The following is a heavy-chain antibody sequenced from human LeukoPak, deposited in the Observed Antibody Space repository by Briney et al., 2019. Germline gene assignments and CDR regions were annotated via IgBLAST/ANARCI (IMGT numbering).Heavy chain of an antibody. D-gene: IGHD5-12*01. Sequence: GGSLRLSCAASGFTFSNYWMSWVRQAPGKGLEWVGHINQDGSEENYMDYVKARFIISRDNAKKSLSLQMDSLRAEDTAVYYCVRDGGVSGYDLLDYWGQGTLVTVSS. CDR2: INQDGSEE. CDR1: GFTFSNYW. J-gene: IGHJ4*02. V-gene: IGHV3-7*01. CDR3: VRDGGVSGYDLLDY.